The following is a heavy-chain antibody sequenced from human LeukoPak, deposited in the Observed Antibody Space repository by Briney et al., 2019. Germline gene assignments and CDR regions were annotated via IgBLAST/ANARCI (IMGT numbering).Heavy chain of an antibody. Sequence: PGGSLRLSCAASGFTYSSYSMNWVRQAPGKGLEWVSSISSSSSYLYYADSVKGRFTISRDNAKNSLYLQMNSLRAEDTAVYYCARSPNYKGYFDYWGQGTLVTVSS. D-gene: IGHD3-10*01. J-gene: IGHJ4*02. CDR2: ISSSSSYL. CDR1: GFTYSSYS. V-gene: IGHV3-21*01. CDR3: ARSPNYKGYFDY.